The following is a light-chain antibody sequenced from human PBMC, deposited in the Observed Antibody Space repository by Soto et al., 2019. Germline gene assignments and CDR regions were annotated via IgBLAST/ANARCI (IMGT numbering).Light chain of an antibody. V-gene: IGKV2-28*01. J-gene: IGKJ1*01. Sequence: DIVMTQSPLSLPVTPGEPASISCRSSQSLLHSNGYNYLDWYLQKPGQSPQLLIYLGSNRSSGVPDRFSGSGSGTDFALRISRVEAEDVGVYYCMQAIQTRTFGPGTKVDIK. CDR3: MQAIQTRT. CDR2: LGS. CDR1: QSLLHSNGYNY.